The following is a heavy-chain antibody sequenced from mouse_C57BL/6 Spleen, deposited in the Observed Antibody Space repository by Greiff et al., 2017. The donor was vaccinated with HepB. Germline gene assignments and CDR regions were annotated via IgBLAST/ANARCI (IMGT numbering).Heavy chain of an antibody. CDR2: ISSGSSTI. J-gene: IGHJ1*03. CDR1: GFTFSDYG. Sequence: EVMLVESGGGLVKPRGSLKLSCAASGFTFSDYGMHWVRQAPEKGLEWVAYISSGSSTIYYADTVKGRFTISRDNAKNTLFLQMTSLRSEDTAMYYCARPTTVVDWYFDVWGTGTTVTVSS. D-gene: IGHD1-1*01. V-gene: IGHV5-17*01. CDR3: ARPTTVVDWYFDV.